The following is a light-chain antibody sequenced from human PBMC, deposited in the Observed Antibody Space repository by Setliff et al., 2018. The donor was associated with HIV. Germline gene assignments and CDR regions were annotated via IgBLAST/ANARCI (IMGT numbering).Light chain of an antibody. CDR1: SSDIGGNTF. V-gene: IGLV2-14*03. CDR2: DVN. CDR3: SSYTTSNTYV. J-gene: IGLJ1*01. Sequence: QSALAQPASVSGSPGQSITFSCTGTSSDIGGNTFVSWYQHLPGKTPTVIIYDVNKRPSGVSDRFSGFKSGNTASLTISGLQAEDEADCHCSSYTTSNTYVFGSGTKVTVL.